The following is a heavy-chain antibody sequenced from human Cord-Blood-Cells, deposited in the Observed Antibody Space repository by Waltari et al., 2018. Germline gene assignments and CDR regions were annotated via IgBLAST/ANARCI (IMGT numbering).Heavy chain of an antibody. J-gene: IGHJ3*02. D-gene: IGHD3-22*01. CDR3: SRTLYDSSGYYSDAFDI. Sequence: QVQLQQWGAGLLKPSETLSLTCAVYGGSFSGYYWSWIRQPPGKGLEWSGEINHTGSTNYNPSLKSRVTISVDTSKNQFSLKLSSVTAADTAVYYWSRTLYDSSGYYSDAFDIWGQGTMVTVSS. V-gene: IGHV4-34*01. CDR2: INHTGST. CDR1: GGSFSGYY.